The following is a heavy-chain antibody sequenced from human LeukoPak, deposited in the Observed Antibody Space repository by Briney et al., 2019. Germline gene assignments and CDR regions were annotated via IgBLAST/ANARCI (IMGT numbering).Heavy chain of an antibody. CDR3: ALSGSYAPFDY. V-gene: IGHV1-18*01. D-gene: IGHD1-26*01. CDR2: VSAYNGNT. Sequence: GASVKVSCKASGYTFTSYGISWVRQAPGQGLGWMGWVSAYNGNTNYAQKLQGRVTMTTDTSTSTAYMELRSLRSDDTAVYYCALSGSYAPFDYWGQGTLVTVSS. CDR1: GYTFTSYG. J-gene: IGHJ4*02.